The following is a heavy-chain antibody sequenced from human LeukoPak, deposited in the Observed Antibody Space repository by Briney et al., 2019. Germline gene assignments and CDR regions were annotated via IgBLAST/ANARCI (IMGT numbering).Heavy chain of an antibody. CDR1: RFTFSNYW. Sequence: GGSLRLSCVVSRFTFSNYWMSWVRQAPGKGLEWVANINQDGSEKYYVDSVKGRFTISRDNAKNSLYLQMNSLRAEDTAVYYCARDLAVAGTALDWGQGTLVTVSS. CDR2: INQDGSEK. D-gene: IGHD6-19*01. V-gene: IGHV3-7*01. CDR3: ARDLAVAGTALD. J-gene: IGHJ4*02.